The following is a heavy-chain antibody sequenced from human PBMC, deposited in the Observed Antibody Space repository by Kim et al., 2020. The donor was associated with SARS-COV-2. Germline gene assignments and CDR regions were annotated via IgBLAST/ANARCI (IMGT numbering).Heavy chain of an antibody. Sequence: SETLSLTCTVSGGSISSSSYYWGWIRQPPGKGLEWIGSIYYSGSTYYNPSLKSRVTISVDTSKNQFSLKLSSVTAADTAVYYCARQVAGTPYYGMDVWGQGTTVTVSS. CDR2: IYYSGST. J-gene: IGHJ6*02. V-gene: IGHV4-39*01. D-gene: IGHD6-19*01. CDR1: GGSISSSSYY. CDR3: ARQVAGTPYYGMDV.